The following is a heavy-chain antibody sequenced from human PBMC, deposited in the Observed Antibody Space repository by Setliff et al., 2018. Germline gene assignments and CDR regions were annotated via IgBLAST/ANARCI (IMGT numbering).Heavy chain of an antibody. CDR2: IYPGDSDT. Sequence: GESLKISCKGSGYSFTSYWIAWVRQMPGKGLEWMGIIYPGDSDTRYSPSFEGQVTISADKSISTAYLQWSSLKASDTAVYYCAREVGYYDSSGYPDVWGKGTTVTVSS. V-gene: IGHV5-51*01. J-gene: IGHJ6*04. CDR1: GYSFTSYW. D-gene: IGHD3-22*01. CDR3: AREVGYYDSSGYPDV.